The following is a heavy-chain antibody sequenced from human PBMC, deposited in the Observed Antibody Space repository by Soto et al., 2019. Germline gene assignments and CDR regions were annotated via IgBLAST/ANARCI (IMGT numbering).Heavy chain of an antibody. D-gene: IGHD3-3*01. CDR1: GFTSFSTTA. CDR2: IVVGNGNT. V-gene: IGHV1-58*01. J-gene: IGHJ6*02. Sequence: SVKVSCKASGFTSFSTTAVQWVRQARGQRLEWIGWIVVGNGNTNYAQRFQERVTITRDMPTGTAYMEMSRPTSEDKAVFFCGPPHYDYWSGATPIDVWGQGTTVTVSS. CDR3: GPPHYDYWSGATPIDV.